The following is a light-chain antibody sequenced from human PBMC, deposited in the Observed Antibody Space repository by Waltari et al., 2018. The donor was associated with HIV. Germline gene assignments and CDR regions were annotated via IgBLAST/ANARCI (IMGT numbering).Light chain of an antibody. CDR3: CAYAGSTTYVI. V-gene: IGLV2-23*01. J-gene: IGLJ2*01. CDR2: EGS. Sequence: QSALTQPASVSGSPGHSITISCPGTSSDVGGSNIVPWYQQPPGKAPKLMIYEGSKRPSGVSNRFSGSKSGNTASLTISGLQAEDEADYYCCAYAGSTTYVIFGGGTKLTVL. CDR1: SSDVGGSNI.